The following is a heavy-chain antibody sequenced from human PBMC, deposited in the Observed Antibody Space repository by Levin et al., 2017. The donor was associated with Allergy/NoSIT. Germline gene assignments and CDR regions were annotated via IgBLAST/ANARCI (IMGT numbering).Heavy chain of an antibody. CDR1: GGSITTSAW. J-gene: IGHJ5*02. CDR3: ARKPTTTDWFDP. V-gene: IGHV4-4*02. Sequence: SQTLSLTCAVSGGSITTSAWWSWVRQPPGKGLEWIGEIYHNGNPNYNPSLKSRVTISVDKSKNQFSLKLSSVTAADTAVYYCARKPTTTDWFDPWGQGTLVTVSS. D-gene: IGHD1-1*01. CDR2: IYHNGNP.